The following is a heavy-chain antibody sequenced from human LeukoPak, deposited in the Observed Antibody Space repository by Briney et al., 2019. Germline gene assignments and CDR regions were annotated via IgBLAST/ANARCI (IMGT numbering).Heavy chain of an antibody. D-gene: IGHD3-22*01. V-gene: IGHV4-4*07. Sequence: NPSETLSLTCTVSGGSISSYYWSWIRQPAGKGLEWIGRIYTSGSTNYNPSLKSRVTISVDTSKTQFSLKLSSVTAADTAVYYCARGYDSSGYYLPYFDYWGQGTLVTVSS. CDR2: IYTSGST. CDR1: GGSISSYY. J-gene: IGHJ4*02. CDR3: ARGYDSSGYYLPYFDY.